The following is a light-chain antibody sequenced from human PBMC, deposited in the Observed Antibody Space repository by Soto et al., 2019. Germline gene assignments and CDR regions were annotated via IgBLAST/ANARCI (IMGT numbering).Light chain of an antibody. Sequence: QPVLTQPSSLSASPGASASLTCTLRSGINVGTYRIYWYQQKPGSPPQYLLNYKSDSDKQQGSGVPSRFSGSKDASANAGILLISGLQSDDEADYYCLIWHSSAYVFGTGTKVTVL. CDR3: LIWHSSAYV. CDR2: YKSDSDK. V-gene: IGLV5-45*03. J-gene: IGLJ1*01. CDR1: SGINVGTYR.